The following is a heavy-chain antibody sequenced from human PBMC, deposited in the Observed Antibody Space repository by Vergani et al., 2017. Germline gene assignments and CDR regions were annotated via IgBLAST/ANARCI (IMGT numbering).Heavy chain of an antibody. CDR2: INHSGST. CDR1: GGSFSGYY. D-gene: IGHD3/OR15-3a*01. CDR3: ARGLGTGKREYDY. Sequence: QVQLQQWGAGLLKPSETLSLTCAVYGGSFSGYYWSWIRQPPGKGLEWIGEINHSGSTNYNPSLKSRATISVDTSKNQFSLKLSSVTAADTAVYYCARGLGTGKREYDYWGQGTLVTVSS. J-gene: IGHJ4*02. V-gene: IGHV4-34*01.